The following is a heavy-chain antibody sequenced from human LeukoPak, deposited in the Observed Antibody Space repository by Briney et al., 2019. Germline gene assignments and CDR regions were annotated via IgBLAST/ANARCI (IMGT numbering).Heavy chain of an antibody. Sequence: ASVKVSCKASGYTFTGYYMHWVRQAPGQGLEWMGWINPNSGGTNYAQKFQGRVTMTRDTSISTAYMELSRLRSDDTAVYYCARDLLYLGVVVTNDYWGQGTLVTVAS. D-gene: IGHD3-22*01. V-gene: IGHV1-2*02. CDR1: GYTFTGYY. CDR3: ARDLLYLGVVVTNDY. J-gene: IGHJ4*02. CDR2: INPNSGGT.